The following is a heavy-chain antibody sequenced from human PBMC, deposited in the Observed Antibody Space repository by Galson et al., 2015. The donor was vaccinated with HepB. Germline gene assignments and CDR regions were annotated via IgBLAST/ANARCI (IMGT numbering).Heavy chain of an antibody. V-gene: IGHV3-48*02. CDR2: INTIGSAI. CDR1: GFTFSSYT. Sequence: SLRLSCAASGFTFSSYTMNWVRQAPGKGLEWVSFINTIGSAIYYADSVKGRFTISRDNAKNSLYLQLNSLRDDDTAVYYCARRLLKTFNSRGQGTLVTDSS. CDR3: ARRLLKTFNS. J-gene: IGHJ5*01.